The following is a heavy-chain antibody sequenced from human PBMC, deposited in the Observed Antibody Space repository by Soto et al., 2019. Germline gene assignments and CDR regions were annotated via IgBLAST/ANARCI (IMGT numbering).Heavy chain of an antibody. J-gene: IGHJ3*02. Sequence: ASVKVSCKASGYTFTSYGISWVRQAPGQGLEWMGWISAYNGNTNYAQKLQGRVTMTTDTSTSTAYMELRSLRSDDTAVYYCARPRLTGDTTDAFDIWGQGTMVTVSS. CDR3: ARPRLTGDTTDAFDI. D-gene: IGHD7-27*01. CDR1: GYTFTSYG. V-gene: IGHV1-18*01. CDR2: ISAYNGNT.